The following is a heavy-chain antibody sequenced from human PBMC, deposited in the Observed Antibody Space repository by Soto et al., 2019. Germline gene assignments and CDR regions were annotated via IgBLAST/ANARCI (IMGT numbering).Heavy chain of an antibody. J-gene: IGHJ4*02. CDR3: AQEAEDKDGFCLLDY. D-gene: IGHD1-1*01. V-gene: IGHV3-23*01. CDR1: GFTISTYA. CDR2: VTGSGGQI. Sequence: EVQLLESGGGLVQPGGSLSLSCAASGFTISTYAMTWVRQAPGKGLEFVSGVTGSGGQIHYAASVKGRFTITKNKSKNALDLQMSSLSDEDTALDYCAQEAEDKDGFCLLDYGGQVTLVTVS.